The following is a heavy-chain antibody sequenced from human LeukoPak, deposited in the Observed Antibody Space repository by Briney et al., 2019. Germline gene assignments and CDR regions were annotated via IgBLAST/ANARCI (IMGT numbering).Heavy chain of an antibody. D-gene: IGHD2-2*01. CDR2: TYYRFKWYN. Sequence: SQTLSLTCAISGDSVSSNSAAWNWIRQSPSRGLEWLGRTYYRFKWYNDYAVSVKSRITINPDTSKNQFSLQLNSVTPEDTAVYYCARVPFWRVVVPAAMRAYYYGMDVWGQGTTVTVSS. CDR1: GDSVSSNSAA. V-gene: IGHV6-1*01. J-gene: IGHJ6*02. CDR3: ARVPFWRVVVPAAMRAYYYGMDV.